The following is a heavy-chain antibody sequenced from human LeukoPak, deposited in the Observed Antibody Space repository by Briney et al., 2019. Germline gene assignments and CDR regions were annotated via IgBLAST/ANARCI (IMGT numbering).Heavy chain of an antibody. J-gene: IGHJ4*02. Sequence: GGSLRLSCAASGFTFDDYGMSWVRQVPGKGLEWVSGINWNGSGAGYADSVKGRFTISRDNAKNSLYLQMNTLRAEDTAVYYCARRAGDYSHPYDYWGQGILVTVSS. V-gene: IGHV3-20*04. CDR3: ARRAGDYSHPYDY. D-gene: IGHD3-22*01. CDR1: GFTFDDYG. CDR2: INWNGSGA.